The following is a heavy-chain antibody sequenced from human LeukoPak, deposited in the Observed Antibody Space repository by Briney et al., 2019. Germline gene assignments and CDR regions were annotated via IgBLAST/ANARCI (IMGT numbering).Heavy chain of an antibody. CDR2: FIPVLGTA. CDR1: GGTFSDYA. CDR3: ARGYGSGSYYNRYYYMDV. D-gene: IGHD3-10*01. V-gene: IGHV1-69*10. J-gene: IGHJ6*03. Sequence: GASVKVSCKASGGTFSDYALNWVRQAPGQGLEWMGVFIPVLGTANSTQNFQDRVSITADISTHTVYMELSSLKSEDTAVYYCARGYGSGSYYNRYYYMDVWGKGTTVTVSS.